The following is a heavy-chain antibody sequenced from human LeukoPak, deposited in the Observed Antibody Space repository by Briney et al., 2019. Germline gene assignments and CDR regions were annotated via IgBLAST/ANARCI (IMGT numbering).Heavy chain of an antibody. CDR1: GGSISSSSFY. V-gene: IGHV4-39*01. Sequence: SETLSLTCTVSGGSISSSSFYWGWIRQPPGKGLEWIGSIYYSGNTYYNPSLKSRVSISVDTSKNQFSLKLSSVTAANTAVYYCARHPGRLFDYWGQGTLVTVSS. CDR2: IYYSGNT. CDR3: ARHPGRLFDY. J-gene: IGHJ4*02.